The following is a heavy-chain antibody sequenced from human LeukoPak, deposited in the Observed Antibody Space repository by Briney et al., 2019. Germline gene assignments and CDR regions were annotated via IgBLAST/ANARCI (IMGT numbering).Heavy chain of an antibody. CDR2: IRYDGSTK. V-gene: IGHV3-30*02. CDR3: ARERCSSTTCSPDY. D-gene: IGHD2-2*01. Sequence: PGGSLTLSCAASGFTFNNYAMHWVRQAPGKGLEWVAFIRYDGSTKYYADSVKGRFTISRDNSKNTVYLQMNSLRTEDTAVYDCARERCSSTTCSPDYWGQGTLVTVSS. CDR1: GFTFNNYA. J-gene: IGHJ4*02.